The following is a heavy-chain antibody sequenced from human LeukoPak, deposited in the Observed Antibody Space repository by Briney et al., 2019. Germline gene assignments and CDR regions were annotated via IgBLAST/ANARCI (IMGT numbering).Heavy chain of an antibody. V-gene: IGHV1-46*01. CDR2: INPSGGST. J-gene: IGHJ6*02. CDR3: ATVVNRGTWNDESWAYYYGMDV. CDR1: GYTFTSYY. Sequence: GASVKVSCKASGYTFTSYYMHWVRQAPGQGLEWMGIINPSGGSTSYAQKFQGRVTMTEDTSTDTAYMELSSLRSEDTAVYYCATVVNRGTWNDESWAYYYGMDVWGQGTTVTVSS. D-gene: IGHD1-1*01.